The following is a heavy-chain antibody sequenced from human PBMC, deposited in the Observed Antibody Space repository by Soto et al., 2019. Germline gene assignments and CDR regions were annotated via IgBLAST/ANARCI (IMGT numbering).Heavy chain of an antibody. CDR1: GGIFSSYA. D-gene: IGHD5-12*01. Sequence: QVQLVQSGAEVKKPGSSVKVSCKASGGIFSSYAISWVRQAPGQGLEWMGGIIPIFGTANYAQKFQGRVTIPAXEXSSTAYMELSSLRSEDTAVYYCARDGGGYSGYAFSHHYGMDVWGQGTTVTVSS. J-gene: IGHJ6*02. V-gene: IGHV1-69*12. CDR2: IIPIFGTA. CDR3: ARDGGGYSGYAFSHHYGMDV.